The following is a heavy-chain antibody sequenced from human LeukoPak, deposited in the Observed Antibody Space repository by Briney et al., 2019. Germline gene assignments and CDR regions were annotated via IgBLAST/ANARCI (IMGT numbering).Heavy chain of an antibody. CDR3: ARGVVIAPQTFDY. D-gene: IGHD2-21*01. Sequence: SETLSLTCAVYGGSFSGYYWSWIRQPPGKGLEWIGFIYYSGSPNYNPSLKSRVTISVDTSKNQFSLKLSSVTAADTAVYYCARGVVIAPQTFDYWGQGTLVTVSS. J-gene: IGHJ4*02. CDR2: IYYSGSP. V-gene: IGHV4-59*01. CDR1: GGSFSGYY.